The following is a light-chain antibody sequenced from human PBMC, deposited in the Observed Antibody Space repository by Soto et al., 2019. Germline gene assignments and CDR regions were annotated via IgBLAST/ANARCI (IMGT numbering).Light chain of an antibody. CDR2: GAS. J-gene: IGKJ1*01. V-gene: IGKV3-15*01. Sequence: EIVMTQSPATLSVSPGERATLSCRASQSVSSNLAWYHQKPGQAPRLLIYGASTRATGIPARFSGSGSGTEFTLTISSLQSEDFALYYCQQYNNWPPRGTFGQGTKVEIK. CDR3: QQYNNWPPRGT. CDR1: QSVSSN.